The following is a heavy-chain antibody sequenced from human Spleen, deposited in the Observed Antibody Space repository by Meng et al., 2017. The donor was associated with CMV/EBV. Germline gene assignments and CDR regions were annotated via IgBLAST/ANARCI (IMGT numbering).Heavy chain of an antibody. CDR2: IRYDGSKT. J-gene: IGHJ4*02. CDR1: GFTFSNFG. D-gene: IGHD1-26*01. CDR3: VRDWSGSRDY. Sequence: GESLKISCAASGFTFSNFGMHWVRQAPGEGLEWVAFIRYDGSKTYYADSVKGRFTISRDDAKNSLYLQMNGLGAEDTAVYYCVRDWSGSRDYWGQGTLVTVSS. V-gene: IGHV3-30*02.